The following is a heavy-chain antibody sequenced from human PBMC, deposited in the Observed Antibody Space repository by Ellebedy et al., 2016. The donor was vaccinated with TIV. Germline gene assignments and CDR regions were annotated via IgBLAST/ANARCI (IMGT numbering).Heavy chain of an antibody. Sequence: SETLSLXXDVSGFSISSGFYWGWIRQSPGKGLEWIGSVYHTGNTYYNPSLKSRVTMSVDTSRNQFSLKLSSVTAADTAVYYCARGPLYGGDSDGLFDYWGQGTLVTVSS. D-gene: IGHD4-23*01. V-gene: IGHV4-38-2*01. J-gene: IGHJ4*02. CDR2: VYHTGNT. CDR1: GFSISSGFY. CDR3: ARGPLYGGDSDGLFDY.